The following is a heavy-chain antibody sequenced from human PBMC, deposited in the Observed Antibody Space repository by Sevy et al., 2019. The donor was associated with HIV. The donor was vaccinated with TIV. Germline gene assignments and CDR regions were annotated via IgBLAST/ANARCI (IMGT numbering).Heavy chain of an antibody. CDR1: GFTFSNYY. D-gene: IGHD6-6*01. Sequence: GGSLRLSCAASGFTFSNYYMNWVRQGPGKGLVWVARLNGDGSDINYADSVRGQFTIHRDNTMNTLYLQMSSLRGEDTAVYYCFVRIRDSSEIDYWGQGTLVTVSS. J-gene: IGHJ4*02. CDR3: FVRIRDSSEIDY. CDR2: LNGDGSDI. V-gene: IGHV3-74*01.